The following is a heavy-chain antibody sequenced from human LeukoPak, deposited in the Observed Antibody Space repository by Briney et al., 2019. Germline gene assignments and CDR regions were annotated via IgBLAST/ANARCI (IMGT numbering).Heavy chain of an antibody. D-gene: IGHD6-19*01. J-gene: IGHJ4*02. CDR3: ASCSSGWYQELDY. V-gene: IGHV3-11*04. CDR1: GFTFSDYY. CDR2: ISSSGSTI. Sequence: GGSLRLSCAASGFTFSDYYMSWIRQAPGKGLEWVSYISSSGSTIYYADSVKGRFTISRDNAKNSLYLQMNSLRAEDTAVYYCASCSSGWYQELDYWGQGTLVTVSS.